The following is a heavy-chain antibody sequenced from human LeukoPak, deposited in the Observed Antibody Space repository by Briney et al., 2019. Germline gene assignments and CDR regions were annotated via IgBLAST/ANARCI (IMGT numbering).Heavy chain of an antibody. CDR1: GYSISSGYY. D-gene: IGHD6-19*01. J-gene: IGHJ4*02. V-gene: IGHV4-38-2*02. CDR3: ARGRLARSPYFDY. CDR2: IYHSGST. Sequence: SETLSLTCTVSGYSISSGYYWGWIRQPPGKGLEWIGSIYHSGSTYYNPSLKSRVTISVDTSKNQFSLRLSSVTAADTAVYYCARGRLARSPYFDYWGQGTLVSVSS.